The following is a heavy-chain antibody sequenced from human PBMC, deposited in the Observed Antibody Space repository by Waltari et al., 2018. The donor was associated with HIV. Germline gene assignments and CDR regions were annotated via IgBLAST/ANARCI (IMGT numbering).Heavy chain of an antibody. CDR3: ARRVGFSSGYYYEVQHFDL. CDR2: IYYSGST. V-gene: IGHV4-59*01. D-gene: IGHD3-22*01. Sequence: QVQLQESGPGLVKPSETLSLTCTVSGGSISSSSWSWILQPPGPGLEWIGYIYYSGSTNYNPSLKSRVTISVDTSKNQFSLKLSSVTAADTAVYYCARRVGFSSGYYYEVQHFDLWGRGTLVTVSS. J-gene: IGHJ2*01. CDR1: GGSISSSS.